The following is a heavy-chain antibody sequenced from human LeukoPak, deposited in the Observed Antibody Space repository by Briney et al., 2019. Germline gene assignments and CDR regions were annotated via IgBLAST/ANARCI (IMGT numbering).Heavy chain of an antibody. CDR1: GFTFSSYA. CDR3: AVSSIAARPGY. V-gene: IGHV3-23*01. Sequence: PGRSLRLSCAASGFTFSSYAMSWVRQAPGKGLEWVSAISGRGGSTYYADSVKGRFTISRDNSKNTLYLQMNSLRAEDTAVYYCAVSSIAARPGYWGQGTLVTVSS. CDR2: ISGRGGST. J-gene: IGHJ4*02. D-gene: IGHD6-6*01.